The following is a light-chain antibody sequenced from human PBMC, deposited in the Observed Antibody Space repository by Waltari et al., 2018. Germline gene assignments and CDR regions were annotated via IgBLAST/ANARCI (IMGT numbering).Light chain of an antibody. J-gene: IGLJ2*01. CDR3: QAWDSSTVV. CDR2: HDT. CDR1: KLGDKY. V-gene: IGLV3-1*01. Sequence: SYDLTQPPSVSVSPGQTASIPCSGDKLGDKYASWYQQKPGQSPVLVIYHDTKRPPGIPERFSGSNSGNTATLTISGTQAMDEADYYCQAWDSSTVVFGGGTKLTVL.